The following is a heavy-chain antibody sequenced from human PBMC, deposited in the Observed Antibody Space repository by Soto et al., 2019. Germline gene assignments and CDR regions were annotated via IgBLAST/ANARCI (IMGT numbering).Heavy chain of an antibody. CDR3: VRCAVKWDPYGMDV. V-gene: IGHV3-21*01. CDR1: GFTFSTYS. D-gene: IGHD1-26*01. J-gene: IGHJ6*02. Sequence: EVQLVDSGGGLVKPGGSLRLSCAASGFTFSTYSMTWVRQTPGRGLEWVSSISGDSHYIFYADSVKGRFTISRDNAKNSIYLQMNRLTTADTAVYYCVRCAVKWDPYGMDVWGQGPTVPVSS. CDR2: ISGDSHYI.